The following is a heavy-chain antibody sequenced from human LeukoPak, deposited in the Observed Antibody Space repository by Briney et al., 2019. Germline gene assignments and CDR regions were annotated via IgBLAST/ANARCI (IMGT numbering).Heavy chain of an antibody. J-gene: IGHJ6*02. Sequence: ASVKVSCKASGYTFTGYYMHWVRQAPGQGLEWMGWINPNSGGTNYAQRFQGRVTMTRDTSISTAYMELSRLRSDDTAVYYCASERDDYYDSSGYYPRQYGMDVWGQGTTVTVSS. D-gene: IGHD3-22*01. CDR2: INPNSGGT. CDR1: GYTFTGYY. V-gene: IGHV1-2*02. CDR3: ASERDDYYDSSGYYPRQYGMDV.